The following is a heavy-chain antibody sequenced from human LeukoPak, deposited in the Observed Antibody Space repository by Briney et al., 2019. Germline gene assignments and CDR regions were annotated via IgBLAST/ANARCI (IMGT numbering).Heavy chain of an antibody. CDR3: ARGPPRGATVHWFDP. Sequence: SETLSLTCTVSGGSIINYYWSWIRQPPGKGPEWIGYIYYSGSTNYNPSLKSRVTISVDTSKNQFSLKLSSVTAADTAVYYCARGPPRGATVHWFDPWGQGTLVTVSS. CDR1: GGSIINYY. CDR2: IYYSGST. V-gene: IGHV4-59*01. D-gene: IGHD4-17*01. J-gene: IGHJ5*02.